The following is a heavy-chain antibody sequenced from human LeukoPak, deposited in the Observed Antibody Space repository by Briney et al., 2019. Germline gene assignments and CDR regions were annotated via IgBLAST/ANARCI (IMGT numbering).Heavy chain of an antibody. CDR1: GFTVSSNY. D-gene: IGHD2-21*01. CDR3: ASGLYGMDV. CDR2: ISYDGSNK. V-gene: IGHV3-30*03. J-gene: IGHJ6*02. Sequence: TGGSLRLSCVVSGFTVSSNYMSWVRQAPGKGLEWVAVISYDGSNKYYADSVKGRFTISRDNSKNTLYLQMSSLRAEDTAVYYCASGLYGMDVWGQGTTVTVSS.